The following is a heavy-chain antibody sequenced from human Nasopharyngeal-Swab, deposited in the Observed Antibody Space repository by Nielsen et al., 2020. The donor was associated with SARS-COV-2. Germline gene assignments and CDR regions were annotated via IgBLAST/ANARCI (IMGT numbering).Heavy chain of an antibody. D-gene: IGHD1-26*01. CDR1: GGSISSSSYY. CDR3: ARPGELRAFDI. Sequence: SETLSLTCTVSGGSISSSSYYWGWIRQPPGKGLEWIGSIYYRGSTYYNPSLKSRVTISVDTSKNQFSLKLSSVTAADTAVYYCARPGELRAFDIWGQGTMATVSS. J-gene: IGHJ3*02. CDR2: IYYRGST. V-gene: IGHV4-39*01.